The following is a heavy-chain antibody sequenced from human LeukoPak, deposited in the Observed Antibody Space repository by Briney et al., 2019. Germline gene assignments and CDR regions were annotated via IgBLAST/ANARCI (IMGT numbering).Heavy chain of an antibody. CDR3: ASFTMVRGVNFDY. V-gene: IGHV3-23*01. J-gene: IGHJ4*02. CDR1: GFTFSSYA. D-gene: IGHD3-10*01. Sequence: GGSLRLSCAASGFTFSSYAMSWVRQAPGKGLEWVSAISGSGGSTYYADSVKGRFTISRDNSKNTLYLQMNSLRAEDTAVYYCASFTMVRGVNFDYWGQGTLVTVSS. CDR2: ISGSGGST.